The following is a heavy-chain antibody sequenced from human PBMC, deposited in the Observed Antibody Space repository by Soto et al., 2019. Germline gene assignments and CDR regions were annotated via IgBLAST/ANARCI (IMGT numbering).Heavy chain of an antibody. CDR1: GFTFINYA. J-gene: IGHJ6*02. CDR3: AKEGSGDVYFWGSYRYNGGLDV. CDR2: TSGRGVTT. D-gene: IGHD3-16*02. Sequence: GGSLRLSCAASGFTFINYAMTWVRQPPRKGLEWVSGTSGRGVTTYYAESVKGRFTISRDNSKNTLYLQMSSLRAEDTAIYYCAKEGSGDVYFWGSYRYNGGLDVWGQGTTVTVSS. V-gene: IGHV3-23*01.